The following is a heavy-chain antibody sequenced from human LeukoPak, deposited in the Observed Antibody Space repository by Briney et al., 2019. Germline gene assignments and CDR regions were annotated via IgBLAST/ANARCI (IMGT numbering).Heavy chain of an antibody. J-gene: IGHJ4*02. CDR1: GFTFSDYT. V-gene: IGHV3-48*01. Sequence: GGPLRLSCAASGFTFSDYTMNWLRQAPGKGLEWGIYISSTASTRDYADSVKGRFTTARNNTNTSLSLLMNSLRAEDTAVYYCARNLHYYESSGPTIEYWGQGTLVTVSS. D-gene: IGHD3-22*01. CDR3: ARNLHYYESSGPTIEY. CDR2: ISSTASTR.